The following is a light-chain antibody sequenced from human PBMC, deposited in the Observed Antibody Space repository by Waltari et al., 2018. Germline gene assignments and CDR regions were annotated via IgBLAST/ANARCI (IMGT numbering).Light chain of an antibody. Sequence: SHELTQPPSVSVSPGQTATISCSRDALPKQYGYWYQQKPGQAPIRLKYKDTERPSGSPGRFSGFSSGTTVTLTISGVQAEDEADYYCQSADNSGTYWEFGGGTKLTVL. CDR1: ALPKQY. CDR2: KDT. CDR3: QSADNSGTYWE. J-gene: IGLJ3*02. V-gene: IGLV3-25*03.